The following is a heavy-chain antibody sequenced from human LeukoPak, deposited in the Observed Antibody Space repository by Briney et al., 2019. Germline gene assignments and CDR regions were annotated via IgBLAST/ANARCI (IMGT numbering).Heavy chain of an antibody. J-gene: IGHJ5*02. Sequence: SETLSLTCTVSGGSISSSSYYWGWIRQPPGKGLEWIGSIYYSGSTYYNPSLKSRVTISVDTSKNQFSLKLSSVTAADTAVYYCARHYYDILTGPKQGFDPWGQGTLVTVSS. CDR3: ARHYYDILTGPKQGFDP. CDR1: GGSISSSSYY. CDR2: IYYSGST. D-gene: IGHD3-9*01. V-gene: IGHV4-39*01.